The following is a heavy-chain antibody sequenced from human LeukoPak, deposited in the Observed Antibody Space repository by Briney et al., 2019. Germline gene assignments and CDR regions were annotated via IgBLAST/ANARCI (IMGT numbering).Heavy chain of an antibody. CDR1: GFTVSSNY. V-gene: IGHV3-66*01. CDR3: ARDMTTVTTGDY. D-gene: IGHD4-17*01. CDR2: IYSGGST. Sequence: GSXRLSCAASGFTVSSNYMSWVRQAPGKGLEWVSVIYSGGSTYYADSVKGRFTISRDNSKNTLYLQLNSLRAEDTAVYYCARDMTTVTTGDYWGQGTLVTVSS. J-gene: IGHJ4*02.